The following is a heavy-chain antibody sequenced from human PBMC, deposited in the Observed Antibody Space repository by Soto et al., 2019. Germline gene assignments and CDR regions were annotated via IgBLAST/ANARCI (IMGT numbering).Heavy chain of an antibody. CDR1: GYSFTNYW. J-gene: IGHJ3*02. D-gene: IGHD1-1*01. V-gene: IGHV5-51*01. CDR2: IFPGDSDT. Sequence: ESLKISCKGSGYSFTNYWIGWVRQMPGKGLEWMGIIFPGDSDTRYSPSFQGQVTISADKSISTAYLQWSSLQASDTAMFYGTRHPTLTEAFDICGQGKMVAV. CDR3: TRHPTLTEAFDI.